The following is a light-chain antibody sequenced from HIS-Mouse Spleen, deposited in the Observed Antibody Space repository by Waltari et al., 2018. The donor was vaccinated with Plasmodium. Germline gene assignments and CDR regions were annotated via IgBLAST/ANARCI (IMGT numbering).Light chain of an antibody. CDR3: YSTDSSGNHRV. CDR2: EDS. J-gene: IGLJ3*02. CDR1: ALPKTY. Sequence: SYELTQPPSVSVSPGQKARITCSGDALPKTYAYWYQQKSGPAHVLVIYEDSKRPSGIPERFSGSSSGTMATLTISGAQVEDEADYYCYSTDSSGNHRVFGGGTKLTVL. V-gene: IGLV3-10*01.